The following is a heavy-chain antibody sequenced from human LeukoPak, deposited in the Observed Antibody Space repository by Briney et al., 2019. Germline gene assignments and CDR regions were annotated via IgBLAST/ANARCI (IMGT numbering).Heavy chain of an antibody. D-gene: IGHD5-12*01. Sequence: WGALRLSCAASGFTFSSYAMSWVRQAPGKGLEWVSSISNSGGRTFYTDSVKGRFTISRDNSKITLYLQMNSLRAEDTAVYYCAKSYNGYESKPDYWGQGTLVTVSS. J-gene: IGHJ4*02. CDR1: GFTFSSYA. CDR3: AKSYNGYESKPDY. V-gene: IGHV3-23*01. CDR2: ISNSGGRT.